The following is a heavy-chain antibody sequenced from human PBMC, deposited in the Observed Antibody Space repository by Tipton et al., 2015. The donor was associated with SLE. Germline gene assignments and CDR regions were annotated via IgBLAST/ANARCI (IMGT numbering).Heavy chain of an antibody. V-gene: IGHV4-34*01. CDR3: ARENNWFDP. CDR1: GGSFSGYY. Sequence: TLSLTCAAYGGSFSGYYWSWIRQPPGKGLEWIGEINHSGSTNYNPSLKSRVTISVDTSKNQFSLKLSSVTAADTAVYYCARENNWFDPWGQGTLVTVSS. J-gene: IGHJ5*02. CDR2: INHSGST.